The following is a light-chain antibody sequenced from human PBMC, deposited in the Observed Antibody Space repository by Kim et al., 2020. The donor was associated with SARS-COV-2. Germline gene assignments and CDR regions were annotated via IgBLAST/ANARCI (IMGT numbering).Light chain of an antibody. V-gene: IGKV1-9*01. CDR1: QVIKSY. J-gene: IGKJ2*01. Sequence: DIQLTQSPSFLSASVGDRVTITCRASQVIKSYLAWYQQKPGKAPKLLIYAASTLQSGVPSRFSGSGSGTEFTLTISSLQPEDFATYYCKQLNSDLWYAFGRETKL. CDR3: KQLNSDLWYA. CDR2: AAS.